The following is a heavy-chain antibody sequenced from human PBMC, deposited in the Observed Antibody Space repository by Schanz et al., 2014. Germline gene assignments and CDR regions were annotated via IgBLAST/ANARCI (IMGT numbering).Heavy chain of an antibody. D-gene: IGHD6-13*01. CDR1: GFIFSNFA. CDR3: ARGRARQLVHWFDP. J-gene: IGHJ5*02. Sequence: EVQLVESGGGLVQPGGSLRLSCAASGFIFSNFAMEWVRQAPGKGLEWVSYITSGSAKFYADSVKGRFTISRDNARYSLYLEMNSLRAEDTAVYYCARGRARQLVHWFDPWGQGTLVTVSS. V-gene: IGHV3-48*04. CDR2: ITSGSAK.